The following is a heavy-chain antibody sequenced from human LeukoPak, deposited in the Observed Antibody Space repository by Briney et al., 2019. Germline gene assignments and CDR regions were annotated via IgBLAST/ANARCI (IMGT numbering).Heavy chain of an antibody. D-gene: IGHD4-11*01. CDR2: IKYDGSEK. Sequence: GGSLRLSCGGSGLSFSGQWMNWVRQAPGQGLEWVANIKYDGSEKYYVDSVKGRFTISRGDAKNSLSLQMSNVRAEDTAVYYCAFNNNFKYWGQGTLVTVSS. CDR1: GLSFSGQW. J-gene: IGHJ4*02. CDR3: AFNNNFKY. V-gene: IGHV3-7*01.